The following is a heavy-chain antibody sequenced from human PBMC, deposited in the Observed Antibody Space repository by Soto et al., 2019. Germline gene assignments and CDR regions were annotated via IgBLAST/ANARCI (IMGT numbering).Heavy chain of an antibody. V-gene: IGHV1-8*01. J-gene: IGHJ5*02. CDR2: MTPNSGNT. CDR1: GYTFTSYE. Sequence: ASVKVSCKASGYTFTSYEINWVRQATGQGLGWMGWMTPNSGNTGYAQKFQGRVTMTRNTSISTAYMELSSLRSEDTAVYYCARGPGRYCSSTSCPLPFDPWGQGTLVTVSS. D-gene: IGHD2-2*01. CDR3: ARGPGRYCSSTSCPLPFDP.